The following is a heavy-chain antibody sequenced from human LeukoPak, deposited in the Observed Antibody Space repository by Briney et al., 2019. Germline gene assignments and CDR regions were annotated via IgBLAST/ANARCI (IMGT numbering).Heavy chain of an antibody. CDR1: GFTFSSYS. V-gene: IGHV3-48*01. CDR3: VRDYENLTGSKTRFHY. Sequence: GGSLRLSCAASGFTFSSYSMNWVRQAPGKGLEWVSYISSSSSTIYYADSVKGRFTISRDNAKNSLYLQMNSLRAEDTAVYYCVRDYENLTGSKTRFHYWGQGTLVTVSS. D-gene: IGHD3-9*01. J-gene: IGHJ4*02. CDR2: ISSSSSTI.